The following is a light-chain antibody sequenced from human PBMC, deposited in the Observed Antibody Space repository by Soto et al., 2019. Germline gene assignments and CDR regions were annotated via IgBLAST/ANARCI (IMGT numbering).Light chain of an antibody. CDR1: QSISSY. V-gene: IGKV1-39*01. CDR3: QHSYSNPPCT. Sequence: DIQMTQSPSSLSASVGDRVTITCRASQSISSYLNWYQQKPGKAPKLLIYAASSLQSGVPSRFSGSGSGTDFTLTISSLQPEDFATYYSQHSYSNPPCTFGQGPKVDIK. J-gene: IGKJ1*01. CDR2: AAS.